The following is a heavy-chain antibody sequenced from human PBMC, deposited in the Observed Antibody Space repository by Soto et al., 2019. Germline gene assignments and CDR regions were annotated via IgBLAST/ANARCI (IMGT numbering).Heavy chain of an antibody. CDR1: GFTFSTYS. J-gene: IGHJ4*02. V-gene: IGHV3-48*01. Sequence: ESGGGLVQPGGSLRLSCAASGFTFSTYSMNWVRQAPGKGLEWISYISRSSDFIYYADSVKGRFTISRDNAKNSLYLQMNSLGAEDTAMYYCVRDLIYSFDFWGQGTLVTVSS. CDR2: ISRSSDFI. D-gene: IGHD1-26*01. CDR3: VRDLIYSFDF.